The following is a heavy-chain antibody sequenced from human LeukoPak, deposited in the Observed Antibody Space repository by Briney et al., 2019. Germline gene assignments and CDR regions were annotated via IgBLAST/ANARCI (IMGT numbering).Heavy chain of an antibody. V-gene: IGHV3-66*01. CDR3: ANSAVPIYYYYMDV. Sequence: PGGSLRLSCAASGFTVSSNYMSWVRQAPGKGLEWVSVIYSGGSTYYADSVKGRFTISRDNSKNTLYLQMNSLRAEDTAVYYCANSAVPIYYYYMDVWGKGTTVTVSS. CDR1: GFTVSSNY. CDR2: IYSGGST. J-gene: IGHJ6*03. D-gene: IGHD2-2*01.